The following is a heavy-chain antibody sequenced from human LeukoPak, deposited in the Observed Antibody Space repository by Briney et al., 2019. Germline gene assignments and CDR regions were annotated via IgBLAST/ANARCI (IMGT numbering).Heavy chain of an antibody. J-gene: IGHJ3*02. CDR1: GGSISTYY. Sequence: SETLSLTCTVSGGSISTYYWSWIRQSPEKGLEWIGYMYYGGSPNYNPPLKSRVTISVDRSKNQVSLKLSSVTAADTAVYYCARGPGDGYNWGDDAFDIWGQGTMVTVSS. D-gene: IGHD5-24*01. CDR2: MYYGGSP. CDR3: ARGPGDGYNWGDDAFDI. V-gene: IGHV4-59*01.